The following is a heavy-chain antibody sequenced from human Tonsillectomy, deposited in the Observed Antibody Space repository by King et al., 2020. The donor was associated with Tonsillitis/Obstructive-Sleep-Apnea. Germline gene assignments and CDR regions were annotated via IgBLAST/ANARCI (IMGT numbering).Heavy chain of an antibody. CDR1: GYSFTTYW. J-gene: IGHJ4*02. CDR2: MHPGYSDT. CDR3: ARRSNYFASASDFDC. V-gene: IGHV5-51*01. Sequence: QLVQSGAEVKEPGESLKISCKGSGYSFTTYWIGWVRQMPGKGLEWMGIMHPGYSDTRYSPSFQGQVTISADKSMSTAYLQWRSLKASDTAMYYCARRSNYFASASDFDCWGQGTLVTVSA. D-gene: IGHD3-22*01.